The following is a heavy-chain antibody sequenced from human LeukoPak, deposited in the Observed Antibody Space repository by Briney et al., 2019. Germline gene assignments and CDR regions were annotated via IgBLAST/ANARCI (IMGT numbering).Heavy chain of an antibody. CDR1: GYTFTGYY. J-gene: IGHJ6*04. D-gene: IGHD3-10*01. Sequence: GASVKVFCKASGYTFTGYYMHWVRQAPGQGLEWMGWINPNSGGTNYAQKFQGWVTMTRDTSISTAYMELSRLRSDDTAVYYCARGGTMVRGVKGYYYGMDVWGKGTTVTVSS. CDR2: INPNSGGT. V-gene: IGHV1-2*04. CDR3: ARGGTMVRGVKGYYYGMDV.